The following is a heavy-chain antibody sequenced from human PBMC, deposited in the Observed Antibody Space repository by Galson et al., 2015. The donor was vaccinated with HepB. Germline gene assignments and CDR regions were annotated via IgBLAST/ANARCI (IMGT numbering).Heavy chain of an antibody. V-gene: IGHV3-30*04. J-gene: IGHJ4*02. D-gene: IGHD3-10*01. CDR3: ARDHTAATYYGSDPYLDY. Sequence: SLRLSCAASGFTFSSYAMHWVRQAPGKGLEWVAVISYDGSNKYYADSVKGRFTISRDNSKNTLYLQMNSLRAEDTAVYYCARDHTAATYYGSDPYLDYWGQGTLVTVSS. CDR2: ISYDGSNK. CDR1: GFTFSSYA.